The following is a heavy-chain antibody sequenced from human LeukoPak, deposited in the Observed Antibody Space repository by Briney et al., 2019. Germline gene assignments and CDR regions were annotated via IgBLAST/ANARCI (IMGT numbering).Heavy chain of an antibody. V-gene: IGHV4-59*01. Sequence: PSETLSLTCTVSGGSISSYYWSWIRQPPGKGLEWIGYIYYSGSTNYNPSLKSRVTISVDTSKNQFSLKLSSVTAADTAVYYCARDVDYGDYVWFDPWGQGTLVTVSS. J-gene: IGHJ5*02. CDR1: GGSISSYY. D-gene: IGHD4-17*01. CDR2: IYYSGST. CDR3: ARDVDYGDYVWFDP.